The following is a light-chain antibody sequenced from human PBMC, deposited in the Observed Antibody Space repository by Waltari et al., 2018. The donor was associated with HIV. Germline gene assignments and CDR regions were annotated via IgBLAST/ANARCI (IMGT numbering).Light chain of an antibody. CDR1: QNISSY. Sequence: DIQMTKSPSYLSASVGDRVTVSCRANQNISSYLIWYQQRPGKAPRILIYTASTLQRGVPSRFSGSGSGTDFTLSITSLEPEDFATYYCQQSYSTPLPCGGGTRVEIK. CDR2: TAS. CDR3: QQSYSTPLP. V-gene: IGKV1-39*01. J-gene: IGKJ4*01.